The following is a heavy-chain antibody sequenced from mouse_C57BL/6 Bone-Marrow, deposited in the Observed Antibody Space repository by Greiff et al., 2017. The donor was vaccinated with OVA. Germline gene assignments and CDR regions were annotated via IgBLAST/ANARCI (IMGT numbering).Heavy chain of an antibody. CDR2: ISNGGGST. D-gene: IGHD2-12*01. CDR1: GFTFSDYY. CDR3: ARRRYTGYFDV. Sequence: DVMLVESGGGLVQPGGSLKLSCAASGFTFSDYYMYWVRQTPEKRLEWVAYISNGGGSTYYPDTVKGRFTISRDNAKNTLYLQMSRLKSEDTARYYCARRRYTGYFDVWGTGTTVTVSS. J-gene: IGHJ1*03. V-gene: IGHV5-12*01.